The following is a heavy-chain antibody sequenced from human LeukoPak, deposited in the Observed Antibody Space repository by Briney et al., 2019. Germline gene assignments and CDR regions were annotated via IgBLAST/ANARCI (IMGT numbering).Heavy chain of an antibody. J-gene: IGHJ6*03. CDR2: INHSGST. CDR3: ARVVSGYDLLSRTKNYYYYMDV. Sequence: PSETLSLTCAVYGGSFSGYYWSWIRQPPGKGLEWIGEINHSGSTNYNPSLKSRVTISVDTSKNQFSLKLSSVTAADTAVYYCARVVSGYDLLSRTKNYYYYMDVWGKGTTVTVSS. CDR1: GGSFSGYY. V-gene: IGHV4-34*01. D-gene: IGHD5-12*01.